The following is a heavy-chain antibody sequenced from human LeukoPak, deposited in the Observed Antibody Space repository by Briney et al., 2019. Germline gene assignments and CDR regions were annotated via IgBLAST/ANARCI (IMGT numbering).Heavy chain of an antibody. CDR1: GYTFTHQW. D-gene: IGHD3-10*01. V-gene: IGHV5-51*01. Sequence: GESLRISCKASGYTFTHQWIGWVRPMSGSGLEWMGIIYPRDSDTIYSPSFQGHVTISADTSINTAYLEWSSLEASDTAIYYCARHSDVIGAIWGQGTLVTVSS. CDR3: ARHSDVIGAI. J-gene: IGHJ4*02. CDR2: IYPRDSDT.